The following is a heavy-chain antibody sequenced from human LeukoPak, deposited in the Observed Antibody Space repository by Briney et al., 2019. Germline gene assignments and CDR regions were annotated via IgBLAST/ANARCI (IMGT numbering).Heavy chain of an antibody. CDR2: INPNSGGT. CDR3: ARDRSGTSGRYLDY. Sequence: ASVKVSCKASGYSFTGYYMYWVRQAPGQGLECMGWINPNSGGTNYAQKFQGRVTMTRDTSISTAYMELSRLRSDDTAVYYCARDRSGTSGRYLDYWGQGTLVTVSS. CDR1: GYSFTGYY. J-gene: IGHJ4*02. V-gene: IGHV1-2*02. D-gene: IGHD1-26*01.